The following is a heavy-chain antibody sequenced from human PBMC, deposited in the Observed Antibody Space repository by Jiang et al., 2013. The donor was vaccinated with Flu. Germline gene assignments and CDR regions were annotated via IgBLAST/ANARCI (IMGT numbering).Heavy chain of an antibody. D-gene: IGHD2-21*02. CDR2: IYHSGST. CDR3: ARALRTASGWFHP. J-gene: IGHJ5*02. CDR1: GYSISGGYY. V-gene: IGHV4-38-2*01. Sequence: TLSLTCAVSGYSISGGYYWGWIRQPPGKGLEWIGSIYHSGSTYYNSSLKSRVTISVDTSNNQFSLKLNSVTAADTAVYYCARALRTASGWFHPWGQGTLVTVSS.